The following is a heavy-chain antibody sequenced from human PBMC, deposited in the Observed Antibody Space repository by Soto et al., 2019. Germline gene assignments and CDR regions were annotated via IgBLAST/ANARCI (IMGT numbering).Heavy chain of an antibody. J-gene: IGHJ4*02. CDR1: GFSLSTNGMG. D-gene: IGHD5-12*01. Sequence: QITVKESGLTLVKPKETLTLTCTFSGFSLSTNGMGVGWIRQPPGKALEWLALIYWDDDKRYSPSLRSRLTIIKDTSKNQVDLTMTNMEPVDTATYYCARLTRGVYDLDRLWEKFDYWGQGTLVTVSS. CDR3: ARLTRGVYDLDRLWEKFDY. V-gene: IGHV2-5*02. CDR2: IYWDDDK.